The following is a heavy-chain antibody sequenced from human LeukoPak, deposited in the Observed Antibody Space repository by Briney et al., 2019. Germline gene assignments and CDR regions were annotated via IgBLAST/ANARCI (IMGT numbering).Heavy chain of an antibody. CDR2: INHSGST. Sequence: SETLSLTCTVSGGSIRSSYYYWGWIRQPPGKGLEWIGEINHSGSTNYNPSLKSRVTISVDTSKNQFSLKLSSVTAADTAVYYCARGHIVVVVAATRAVSWFDPWGQGTLVTVSS. J-gene: IGHJ5*02. CDR3: ARGHIVVVVAATRAVSWFDP. V-gene: IGHV4-39*07. CDR1: GGSIRSSYYY. D-gene: IGHD2-15*01.